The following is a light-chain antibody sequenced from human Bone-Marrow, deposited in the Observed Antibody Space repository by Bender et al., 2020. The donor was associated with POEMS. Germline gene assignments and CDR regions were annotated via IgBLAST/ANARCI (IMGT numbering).Light chain of an antibody. J-gene: IGLJ3*02. V-gene: IGLV2-14*03. CDR2: DVT. CDR3: SSYAASTTLEV. CDR1: NNDIGGYNY. Sequence: QSALTQPASVSGSPGQSITISCTGINNDIGGYNYVSCYQQHPGKAPKIIIFDVTNRPSGVSNRFSASKSGNSASLTISGLQLDDEADYYCSSYAASTTLEVLGGGTKVTVL.